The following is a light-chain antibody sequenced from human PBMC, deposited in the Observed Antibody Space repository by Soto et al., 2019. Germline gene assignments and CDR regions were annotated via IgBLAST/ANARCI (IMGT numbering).Light chain of an antibody. CDR2: AAS. CDR1: QSISNY. Sequence: DIQMTQSPSSLSASVGDRVTITCRASQSISNYLNWYQQKPGKAPKFLIYAASSVQSGVPSRFTGSGSGTDFTLTISSLQPEDSATYYCQQSYNTPWTFGQGTKVEIK. CDR3: QQSYNTPWT. V-gene: IGKV1-39*01. J-gene: IGKJ1*01.